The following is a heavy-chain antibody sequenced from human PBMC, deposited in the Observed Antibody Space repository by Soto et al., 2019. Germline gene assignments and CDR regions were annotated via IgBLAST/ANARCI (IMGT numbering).Heavy chain of an antibody. Sequence: GGSLRLSCAASGFTFSDYYMSWVRQAPGKGLEWVSYISGTDPYMKYADAVRGRFTISRDNAKNSLYLQMNSLRDDDTAVYYCARGSSVRGMNVWGQGTPVTVSS. D-gene: IGHD6-13*01. V-gene: IGHV3-11*06. CDR1: GFTFSDYY. CDR3: ARGSSVRGMNV. CDR2: ISGTDPYM. J-gene: IGHJ6*02.